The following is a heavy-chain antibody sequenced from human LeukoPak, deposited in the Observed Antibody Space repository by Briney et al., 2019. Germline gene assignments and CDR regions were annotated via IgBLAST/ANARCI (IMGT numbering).Heavy chain of an antibody. CDR3: ARLEGSGATDY. J-gene: IGHJ4*02. Sequence: SETLSLTCTVSGGSISSSYWSWIRQPAGKGLEWIGRFSISGATNYNPSLRSRVSISVDKSKNQFSLNLSSVTAADTAVYYCARLEGSGATDYWGQGTLVTVSS. CDR1: GGSISSSY. CDR2: FSISGAT. D-gene: IGHD1-26*01. V-gene: IGHV4-4*07.